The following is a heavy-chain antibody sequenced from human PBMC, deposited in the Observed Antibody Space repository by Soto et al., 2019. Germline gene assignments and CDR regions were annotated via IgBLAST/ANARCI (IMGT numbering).Heavy chain of an antibody. CDR2: INHSGST. J-gene: IGHJ5*02. CDR1: GGSFSGYY. V-gene: IGHV4-34*01. CDR3: ARGRPTAWYYDFWSGYYESWFDP. Sequence: PSETLSLTCAVYGGSFSGYYWGWIRQPPGKGLEWIGEINHSGSTNYNPSLKSRVTIPVDTSKNQFSLKLSSVTAADTAVYYCARGRPTAWYYDFWSGYYESWFDPWGQGTLVTAPQ. D-gene: IGHD3-3*01.